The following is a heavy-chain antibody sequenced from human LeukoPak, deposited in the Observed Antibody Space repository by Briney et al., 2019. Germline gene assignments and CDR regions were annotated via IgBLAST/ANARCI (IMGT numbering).Heavy chain of an antibody. CDR2: IFYSGST. CDR3: AREGQGMTRGYYYYYMDV. V-gene: IGHV4-39*07. Sequence: SETLSLTCTVSGGSISTSNYYWGWIRQPPWKGLEWIGNIFYSGSTYYSPSLRSRVTISLDTSRNQFSLKLNSVTAADTAVYYCAREGQGMTRGYYYYYMDVWGKGTTVTISS. CDR1: GGSISTSNYY. J-gene: IGHJ6*03. D-gene: IGHD4-11*01.